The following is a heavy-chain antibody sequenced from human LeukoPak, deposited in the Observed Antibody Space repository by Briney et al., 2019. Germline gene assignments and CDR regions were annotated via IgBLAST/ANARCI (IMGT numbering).Heavy chain of an antibody. CDR3: ARDIGIAAEDNGMDV. Sequence: TGGSLRLSCATSGFIFTKAWMSWVRQAPGKGLEWVSAISGSGGSTYYADSVKGRFTISRDNSKNTLYLQMNSLRAEDTAVYYCARDIGIAAEDNGMDVWGQGTTVTVSS. CDR1: GFIFTKAW. D-gene: IGHD6-13*01. CDR2: ISGSGGST. V-gene: IGHV3-23*01. J-gene: IGHJ6*02.